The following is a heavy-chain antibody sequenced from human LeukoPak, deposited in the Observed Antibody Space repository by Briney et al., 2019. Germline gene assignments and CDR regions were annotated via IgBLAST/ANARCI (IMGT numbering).Heavy chain of an antibody. CDR1: GYSFSGYW. D-gene: IGHD6-19*01. J-gene: IGHJ4*02. V-gene: IGHV5-51*01. Sequence: GESLKISCKGPGYSFSGYWIGWVRQMPGKGLEWMGIVYPDNSDTRYSPSFQGQVTISADKSITTAYLHWSSLKASDTAMYYCARVGGIAVADHFDYWGQGTLVTVSS. CDR2: VYPDNSDT. CDR3: ARVGGIAVADHFDY.